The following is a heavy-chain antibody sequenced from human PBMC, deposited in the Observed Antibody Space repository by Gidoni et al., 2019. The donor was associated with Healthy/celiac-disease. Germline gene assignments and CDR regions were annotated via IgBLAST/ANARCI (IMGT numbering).Heavy chain of an antibody. CDR1: GFTFRRCA. V-gene: IGHV3-23*01. CDR2: IIGSGGSK. D-gene: IGHD3-3*01. J-gene: IGHJ4*02. Sequence: VQLLESGGGLVQPGGSLRLSCAASGFTFRRCAMSWVRQSPGKGLEWVSAIIGSGGSKYYADSVKGRVTISRDNSKNTLNLQMNSLRAEDTAVYYCAKDCLIGVVIEGNFDYWGQGTLVTVSS. CDR3: AKDCLIGVVIEGNFDY.